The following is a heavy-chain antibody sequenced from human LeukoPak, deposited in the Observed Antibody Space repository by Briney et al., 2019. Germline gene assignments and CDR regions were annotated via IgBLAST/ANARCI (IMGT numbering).Heavy chain of an antibody. D-gene: IGHD4-17*01. J-gene: IGHJ3*01. CDR1: GGSISSYY. Sequence: SETLSLTCTVSGGSISSYYWSWIRQPPGKGLEWIGYIYYSGSTNYNPSLKSRVTISVDTSKNQFSLKLSSVTAADTAVYYCARDLTTVTKGFDLWGQGTMVTVSS. CDR3: ARDLTTVTKGFDL. CDR2: IYYSGST. V-gene: IGHV4-59*01.